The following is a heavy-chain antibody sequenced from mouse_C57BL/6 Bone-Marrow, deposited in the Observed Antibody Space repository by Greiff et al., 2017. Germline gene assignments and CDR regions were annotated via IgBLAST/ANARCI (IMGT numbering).Heavy chain of an antibody. J-gene: IGHJ3*01. CDR2: IDPENGDT. CDR1: GFNIKDDY. CDR3: TSVSWFAY. Sequence: EVQLQQSGAELVRPGASVKLSCTASGFNIKDDYMHWVKQRPEQGLEWIGWIDPENGDTEYASKFQGKATITAHTSSNTAYLQLSSLTSEDTAVYYCTSVSWFAYWGQGTLVTVSA. V-gene: IGHV14-4*01. D-gene: IGHD3-1*01.